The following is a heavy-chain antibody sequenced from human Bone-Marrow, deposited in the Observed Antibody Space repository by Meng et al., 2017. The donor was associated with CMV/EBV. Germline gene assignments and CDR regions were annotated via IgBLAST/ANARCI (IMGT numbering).Heavy chain of an antibody. CDR1: GFTFSSYS. CDR3: AKEFRYCSSTSC. V-gene: IGHV3-48*01. Sequence: GESLKISCSASGFTFSSYSANWVRQAPGKGLEWISYINRGSTSILYADFVKGRFTISRDNSKNTLYLQMNSLRAEDTAVYYCAKEFRYCSSTSCWGQGTLVTVSS. CDR2: INRGSTSI. D-gene: IGHD2-2*01. J-gene: IGHJ4*02.